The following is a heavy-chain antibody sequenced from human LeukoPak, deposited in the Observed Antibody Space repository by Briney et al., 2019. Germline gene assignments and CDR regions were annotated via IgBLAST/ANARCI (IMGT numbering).Heavy chain of an antibody. CDR2: ISSSGSTI. J-gene: IGHJ5*02. Sequence: LECVSYISSSGSTIYYADSVKGRFTISRDNAKNSLYLQMNSLRAEDTAVYYCASTPSTASWGQGTLVTVSS. V-gene: IGHV3-11*01. D-gene: IGHD4-17*01. CDR3: ASTPSTAS.